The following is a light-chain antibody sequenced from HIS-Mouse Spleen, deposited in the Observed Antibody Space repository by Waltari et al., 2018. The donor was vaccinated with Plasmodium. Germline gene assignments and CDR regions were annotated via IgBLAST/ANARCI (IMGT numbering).Light chain of an antibody. Sequence: QSALTQPASVSGSPGQSLTISCTGTSRAFGSYTLVSWYQQHPGKAPKLMMYEGSKRTLGVSNRFSGSKSGNTACLTISGLQAEDEADYYGCSYAGSSTFVVFGGGTKLTVL. CDR2: EGS. V-gene: IGLV2-23*03. CDR1: SRAFGSYTL. J-gene: IGLJ2*01. CDR3: CSYAGSSTFVV.